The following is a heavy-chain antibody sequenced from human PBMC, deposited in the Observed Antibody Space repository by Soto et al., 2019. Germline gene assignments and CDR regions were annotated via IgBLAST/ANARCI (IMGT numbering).Heavy chain of an antibody. CDR3: AKDSSALLYYYDSSGYYDY. V-gene: IGHV3-9*01. CDR2: ISWNSGSI. J-gene: IGHJ4*02. CDR1: GFAFDDSA. Sequence: PGGSLRLSCAGPGFAFDDSAMHWVRQAPGKSLEWVSGISWNSGSIGYADSVKGRFTISRDNAKNSLYLQMNSLRAEDTALYYSAKDSSALLYYYDSSGYYDYWGQGT. D-gene: IGHD3-22*01.